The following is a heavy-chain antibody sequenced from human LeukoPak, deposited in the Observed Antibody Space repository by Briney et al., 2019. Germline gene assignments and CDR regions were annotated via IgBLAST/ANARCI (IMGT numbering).Heavy chain of an antibody. D-gene: IGHD3-22*01. CDR2: IYYSGST. V-gene: IGHV4-59*01. CDR3: ARVRCSGYPPPPAFDY. CDR1: GGSISSYY. Sequence: SETLSLTCTVSGGSISSYYWSWIRQPPGKGLEWIGYIYYSGSTNYNPSLKSRVTISVDTSKNQFSLKLSSVTAADTAVYYCARVRCSGYPPPPAFDYWGQGTLVTVSS. J-gene: IGHJ4*02.